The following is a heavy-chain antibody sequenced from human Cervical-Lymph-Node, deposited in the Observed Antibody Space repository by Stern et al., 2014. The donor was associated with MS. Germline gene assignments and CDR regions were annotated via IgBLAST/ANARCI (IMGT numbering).Heavy chain of an antibody. CDR3: ARDTSSPERSDW. V-gene: IGHV3-53*01. CDR2: ITNVGST. CDR1: GFTVRRDY. J-gene: IGHJ4*02. D-gene: IGHD1-1*01. Sequence: VQLVESGGGVIQPGGSLRLSCTASGFTVRRDYMTWVRQAPWKGLDWVSLITNVGSTFYTDSVKGRFTISRDDSKNTVYLHMTSLRAEDTAMYYCARDTSSPERSDWWGQGTLVTVSS.